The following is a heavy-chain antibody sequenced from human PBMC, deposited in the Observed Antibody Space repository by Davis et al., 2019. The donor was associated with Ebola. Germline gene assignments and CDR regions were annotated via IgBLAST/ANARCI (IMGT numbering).Heavy chain of an antibody. J-gene: IGHJ4*02. CDR3: AERGGSV. CDR2: IYHTGSA. CDR1: GVSISRHY. D-gene: IGHD3-16*01. V-gene: IGHV4-59*11. Sequence: PSETLSLTCTVSGVSISRHYWSWIRQPPGKRLEWIGSIYHTGSAYYNSSLNSRVTISVDTSKNQFSLKLSSVIAADTAMYYCAERGGSVWGQGTLVTVSS.